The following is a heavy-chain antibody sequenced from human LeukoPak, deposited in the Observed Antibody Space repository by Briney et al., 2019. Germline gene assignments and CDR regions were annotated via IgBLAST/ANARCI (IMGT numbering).Heavy chain of an antibody. CDR2: ISAYNGNT. Sequence: ASVKVSCKASGGTFSSYAISWVRQAPGQGLEWMGWISAYNGNTNYAQKLQGRVTMTTDTSTSTAYMELRSLRSDDTAVYYCARVIAAAGTWWFDPWGQGTLVTVSS. CDR1: GGTFSSYA. J-gene: IGHJ5*02. CDR3: ARVIAAAGTWWFDP. D-gene: IGHD6-13*01. V-gene: IGHV1-18*01.